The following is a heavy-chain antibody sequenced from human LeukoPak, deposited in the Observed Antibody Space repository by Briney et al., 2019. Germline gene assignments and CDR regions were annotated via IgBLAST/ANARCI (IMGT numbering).Heavy chain of an antibody. D-gene: IGHD3-22*01. CDR2: IAYGGSTK. CDR3: AKVIHSGGYLVFDS. J-gene: IGHJ4*02. Sequence: PGGSLRLSCAASGFTFSAYAMNWVRQAPGKGLEWVATIAYGGSTKYYADSVKGRFTISTDNSRNTLFLQMNSLKAEDTAVYYCAKVIHSGGYLVFDSWGQGTLVTVSS. CDR1: GFTFSAYA. V-gene: IGHV3-23*01.